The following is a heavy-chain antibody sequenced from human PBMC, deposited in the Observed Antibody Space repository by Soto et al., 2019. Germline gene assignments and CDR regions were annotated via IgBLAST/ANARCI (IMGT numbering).Heavy chain of an antibody. CDR2: IYYSGST. CDR3: AGHDWFVFDY. Sequence: QVQLQESGPGLVKPSETLSLTCTVSGGSISSYYWSWIRQPPGKGLEWIGYIYYSGSTNYNPSLQRRVAISVDTAQNQFSLKLSSVTAADTAVYYCAGHDWFVFDYWGQGTLVTVSS. J-gene: IGHJ4*02. CDR1: GGSISSYY. D-gene: IGHD3-9*01. V-gene: IGHV4-59*08.